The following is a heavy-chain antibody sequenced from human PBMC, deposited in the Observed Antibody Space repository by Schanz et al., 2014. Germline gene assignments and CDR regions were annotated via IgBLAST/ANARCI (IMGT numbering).Heavy chain of an antibody. CDR3: ARGFDFWDR. J-gene: IGHJ4*02. D-gene: IGHD3-3*01. V-gene: IGHV1-2*04. CDR1: GYTFTSDS. CDR2: INPNSGTT. Sequence: QVQLVQSGAEVKKPGASVKVSCKASGYTFTSDSMHWVRQAPGQGLEWMGWINPNSGTTNYAQKFQGWVTMTRDTSISTAYMELSRLKSDDTAVYYCARGFDFWDRWGQGTLVIVSS.